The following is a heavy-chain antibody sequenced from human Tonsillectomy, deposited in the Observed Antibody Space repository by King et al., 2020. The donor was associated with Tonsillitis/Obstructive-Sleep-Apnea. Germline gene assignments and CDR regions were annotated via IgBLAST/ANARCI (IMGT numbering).Heavy chain of an antibody. V-gene: IGHV1-2*02. D-gene: IGHD2-8*01. CDR1: GYTFTGYY. CDR2: INPNSGGT. Sequence: VQLVESGAEVKKPGASVKVSCKASGYTFTGYYMHWVRQAPGQGLEWMGWINPNSGGTNYAQKFQGRVTMTRDTSINTAYMELSRLRSDDTAVYYCARIVLEDYYYYYYGMDVWGQGTTVTVSS. J-gene: IGHJ6*02. CDR3: ARIVLEDYYYYYYGMDV.